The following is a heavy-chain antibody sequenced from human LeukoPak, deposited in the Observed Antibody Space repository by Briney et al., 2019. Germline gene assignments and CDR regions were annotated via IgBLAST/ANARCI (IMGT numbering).Heavy chain of an antibody. CDR1: GYSFTSYA. V-gene: IGHV7-4-1*02. D-gene: IGHD2-15*01. J-gene: IGHJ5*02. CDR2: TNTNTGNP. Sequence: ASVKVSCKASGYSFTSYAMNWVRQAPGQGLEWMGWTNTNTGNPTYAQGFTGRFVFSLDTSVSTAYLQISSLKAEDTAVYYCAYQKGDCSGGSCYYKWFDPWGQGTLVTVSS. CDR3: AYQKGDCSGGSCYYKWFDP.